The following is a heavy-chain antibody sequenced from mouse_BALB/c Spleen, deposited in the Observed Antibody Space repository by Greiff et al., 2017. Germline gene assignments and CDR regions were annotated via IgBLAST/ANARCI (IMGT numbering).Heavy chain of an antibody. CDR1: GYTFTSYW. V-gene: IGHV1-7*01. CDR3: ARGDYYGSINFDY. CDR2: INPSTGYT. J-gene: IGHJ2*01. Sequence: VQLQQSGAELAKPGASVKMSCKASGYTFTSYWMHWVKQRPGQGLEWIGYINPSTGYTEYNQKFKDKATLTADKSSSTAYMQLSSLTSEDSAVYYCARGDYYGSINFDYWGQGTTLTVSS. D-gene: IGHD1-1*01.